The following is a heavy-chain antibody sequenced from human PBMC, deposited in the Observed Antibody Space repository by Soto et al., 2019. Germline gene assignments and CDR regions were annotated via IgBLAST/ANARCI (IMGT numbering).Heavy chain of an antibody. CDR3: ARCIAARAEELGHYYYGMDV. Sequence: SVKVSCKASGGTFSSYAISWVRQAPGQGLEWMGGIIPIFGTANYAQKFQGRVTITADESTSTAYMELSSLRSEDTAVYYCARCIAARAEELGHYYYGMDVWGQGTTVTVSS. J-gene: IGHJ6*02. D-gene: IGHD6-6*01. V-gene: IGHV1-69*13. CDR2: IIPIFGTA. CDR1: GGTFSSYA.